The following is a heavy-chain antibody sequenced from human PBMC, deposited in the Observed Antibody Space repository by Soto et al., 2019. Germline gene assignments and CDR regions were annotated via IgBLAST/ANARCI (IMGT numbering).Heavy chain of an antibody. D-gene: IGHD2-2*01. J-gene: IGHJ6*02. CDR2: IYYSGST. V-gene: IGHV4-59*01. Sequence: SETLSLTCTVSGGSISSYYWSWIRQPPGKGLEWIGYIYYSGSTNYNPSLKSRVTISVDTSKNQFSLKLSSVTAADTAVYYCARDASTGYCSSNSCSRGGGMDVWGQGTTVTVSS. CDR1: GGSISSYY. CDR3: ARDASTGYCSSNSCSRGGGMDV.